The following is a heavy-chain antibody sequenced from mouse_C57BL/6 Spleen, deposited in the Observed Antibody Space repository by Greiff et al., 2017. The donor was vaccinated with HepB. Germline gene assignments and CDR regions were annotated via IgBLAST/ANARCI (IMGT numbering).Heavy chain of an antibody. D-gene: IGHD6-2*01. V-gene: IGHV1-69*01. CDR2: IDPSDSYT. CDR1: GYTFTSYW. Sequence: VQLQQSGAELVMPGASVKLSCKASGYTFTSYWMHWVKQRPGQGLEWIGEIDPSDSYTNYNQKFKGKSTLTVDKSSSTAYMQLSSLTSEDSAVYYCARSKSLTPTDYWGQGTTLTVSS. J-gene: IGHJ2*01. CDR3: ARSKSLTPTDY.